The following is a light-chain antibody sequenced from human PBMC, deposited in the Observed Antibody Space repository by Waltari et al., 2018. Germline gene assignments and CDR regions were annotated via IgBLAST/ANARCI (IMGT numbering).Light chain of an antibody. CDR3: HQYNTLPLT. CDR2: KAS. J-gene: IGKJ4*01. Sequence: DVQLIHSPSTLSASVGDRVTITCRASESVKNNLAWYKHQPGKAPKVLVHKASRLESGVASRVSGSGYGTEFTLTISSLEPDDFATYYCHQYNTLPLTFGGGTKVEIK. V-gene: IGKV1-5*03. CDR1: ESVKNN.